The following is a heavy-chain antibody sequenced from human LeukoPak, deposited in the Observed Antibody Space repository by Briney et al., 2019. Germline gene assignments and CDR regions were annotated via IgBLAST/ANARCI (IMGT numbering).Heavy chain of an antibody. D-gene: IGHD3-22*01. CDR1: GGSISSSSYY. CDR2: IYYSGST. V-gene: IGHV4-39*07. Sequence: SETLSLTCTVSGGSISSSSYYWGWIRQPPGKGLEWIGSIYYSGSTYYNPSLKSRVTISIDTSKNQFSLKLSSVTAADTAVYYCARSIYYYDSSGYHNWFGPWGQGTLVTVSS. J-gene: IGHJ5*02. CDR3: ARSIYYYDSSGYHNWFGP.